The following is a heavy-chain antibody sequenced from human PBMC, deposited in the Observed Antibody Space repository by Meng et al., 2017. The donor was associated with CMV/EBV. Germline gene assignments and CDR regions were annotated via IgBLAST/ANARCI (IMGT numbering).Heavy chain of an antibody. CDR1: GFTFSDYY. Sequence: GESLKISCAASGFTFSDYYMSWIRQAPGKGLEWVSYISSSGSTIYYADSVKGRFTISRDNSKNTLYLQMNSLRAEDTAVYYCAREHTAMVTWGLLDYWGQGTLVTVSS. J-gene: IGHJ4*02. D-gene: IGHD5-18*01. V-gene: IGHV3-11*04. CDR2: ISSSGSTI. CDR3: AREHTAMVTWGLLDY.